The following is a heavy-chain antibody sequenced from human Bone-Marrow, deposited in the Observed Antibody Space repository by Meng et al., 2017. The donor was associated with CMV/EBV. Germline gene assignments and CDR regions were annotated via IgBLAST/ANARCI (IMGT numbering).Heavy chain of an antibody. J-gene: IGHJ6*02. CDR1: GYTFTSYG. D-gene: IGHD6-6*01. CDR2: INPSGGST. CDR3: ARAGSSSVDGMDV. Sequence: ASVKVSCKASGYTFTSYGISWVRQAPGQGLEWMGIINPSGGSTSYAQKFQGRVTMTRDTSTSTVYMELSSLRSEDTAVYYCARAGSSSVDGMDVWGQGTTVTVSS. V-gene: IGHV1-46*01.